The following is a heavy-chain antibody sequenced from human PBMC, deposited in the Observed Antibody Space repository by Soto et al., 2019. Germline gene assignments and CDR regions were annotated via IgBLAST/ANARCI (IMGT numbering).Heavy chain of an antibody. Sequence: QVQLVESGGGVVQPARSLRLSCAASGFTFSSYGMHWVRQAPGKGLEWVAVIWYDGSNKYYADSVKGRFTISRDNSKNTLYLQMNSLRAEDTAVYYCARPRGGLQLTWYFDLWGRGTLVTVSS. CDR1: GFTFSSYG. V-gene: IGHV3-33*01. CDR2: IWYDGSNK. D-gene: IGHD5-12*01. J-gene: IGHJ2*01. CDR3: ARPRGGLQLTWYFDL.